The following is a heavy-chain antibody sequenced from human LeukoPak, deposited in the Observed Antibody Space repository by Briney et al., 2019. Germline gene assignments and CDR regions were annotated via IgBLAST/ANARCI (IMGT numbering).Heavy chain of an antibody. V-gene: IGHV3-48*03. Sequence: GGSLRLSCAASGFTFSSYEMNWVRQAPGKGLEWVSYISSSGSTIYYADSVKGRFTISRDNSKNTLYLQMNSLRAEDTAVYYCASNYVHYYYYYGMDVWGQGTTVTVSS. D-gene: IGHD4-11*01. CDR1: GFTFSSYE. CDR3: ASNYVHYYYYYGMDV. CDR2: ISSSGSTI. J-gene: IGHJ6*02.